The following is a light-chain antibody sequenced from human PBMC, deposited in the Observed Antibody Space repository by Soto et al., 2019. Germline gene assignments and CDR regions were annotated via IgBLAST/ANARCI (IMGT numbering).Light chain of an antibody. V-gene: IGLV2-14*01. J-gene: IGLJ2*01. CDR3: SSYKTSSTVVV. CDR2: GVS. CDR1: TRDIGGYNY. Sequence: QSVLTQPASVSGSPGQSITISCTGTTRDIGGYNYVSWYQQYPGKAPKLMIFGVSDRPSGVSNRSSGSKSGTTASLTISGLQAEDEADYYCSSYKTSSTVVVFGGGTKLTVL.